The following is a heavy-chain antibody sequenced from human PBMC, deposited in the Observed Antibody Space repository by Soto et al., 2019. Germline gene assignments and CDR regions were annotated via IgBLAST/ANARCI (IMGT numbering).Heavy chain of an antibody. CDR2: IIAYNGNT. CDR1: CYTFTSCG. D-gene: IGHD1-26*01. J-gene: IGHJ4*02. Sequence: ASVKVSCSASCYTFTSCGLSWGRQAPGQGLEWMGWIIAYNGNTNYAQKLQGRVTMTTDTSTRTAYMELRRLRSDDTAVYYCATDNRELSFDYWGQGTLVTVSS. CDR3: ATDNRELSFDY. V-gene: IGHV1-18*01.